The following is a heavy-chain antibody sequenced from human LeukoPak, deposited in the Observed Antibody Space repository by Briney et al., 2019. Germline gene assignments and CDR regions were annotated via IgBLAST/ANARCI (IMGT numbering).Heavy chain of an antibody. D-gene: IGHD6-6*01. CDR2: INHSGST. J-gene: IGHJ5*02. Sequence: SETLSLTCAVYGGSSSGYYWSWIRQPPGKGLEWIGEINHSGSTNYNPSLKSRVTISVDTSKNQFSLKLSSVTAADTAVYYCARSRRWEQLGVVWFDPWGQGTLVTVSS. CDR3: ARSRRWEQLGVVWFDP. V-gene: IGHV4-34*01. CDR1: GGSSSGYY.